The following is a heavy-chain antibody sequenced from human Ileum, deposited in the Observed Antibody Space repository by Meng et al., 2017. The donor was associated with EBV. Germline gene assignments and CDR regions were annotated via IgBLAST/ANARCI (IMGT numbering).Heavy chain of an antibody. CDR1: GYKFDDYT. Sequence: QGQLVQAGADMKKPGASVEISCQASGYKFDDYTIQWLRQAPGQRLEWLGWINPGIGSTYDSKTIRGRLTITMDTSASTVYMRLTSLTSEDTAVYYCAREEGGRFDSWGQGTLVTVSS. J-gene: IGHJ4*02. V-gene: IGHV1-3*01. CDR2: INPGIGST. CDR3: AREEGGRFDS. D-gene: IGHD2-15*01.